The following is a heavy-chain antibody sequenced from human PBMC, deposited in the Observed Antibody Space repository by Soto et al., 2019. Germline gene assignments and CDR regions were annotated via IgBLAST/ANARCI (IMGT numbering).Heavy chain of an antibody. V-gene: IGHV1-24*01. Sequence: ASVKVSFQVSGYTLTELSMHWVRQAPGKGVEWMRGFDHEDGEAIYASKIQRRATMTEDTTTDVDYMELSRLRYEETAVYYCAAGGSSFSSSWYDAFDIWGQGTMVTVSS. J-gene: IGHJ3*02. CDR3: AAGGSSFSSSWYDAFDI. CDR2: FDHEDGEA. CDR1: GYTLTELS. D-gene: IGHD6-13*01.